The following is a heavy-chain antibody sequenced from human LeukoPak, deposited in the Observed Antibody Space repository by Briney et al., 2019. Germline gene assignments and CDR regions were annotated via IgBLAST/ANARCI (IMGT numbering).Heavy chain of an antibody. CDR3: AKSYSSGWGPDY. V-gene: IGHV3-23*01. J-gene: IGHJ4*02. CDR1: GFTFSSYA. D-gene: IGHD6-19*01. CDR2: ISGSGGST. Sequence: PTGGSLRLSCAASGFTFSSYAMSWVRQAPGKGLEWVSAISGSGGSTYYADSVKGRFTISRDNSKNTLYLQMNSLRAEDTAVYYCAKSYSSGWGPDYWGQGTLVTVSS.